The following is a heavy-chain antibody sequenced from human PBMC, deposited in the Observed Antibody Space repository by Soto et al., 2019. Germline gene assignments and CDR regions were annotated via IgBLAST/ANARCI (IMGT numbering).Heavy chain of an antibody. CDR1: GFAFSRYG. CDR2: ISYDGSNK. D-gene: IGHD2-21*02. CDR3: AKDNGAYCGGDCSSDP. Sequence: QVQLVVSGGGMVQPGKSLRLSCIASGFAFSRYGLHWVRQAPGKGLEWVAVISYDGSNKYYGDSVKGRFNISRNNSNNTLYLQMNSLRADDTAVYYCAKDNGAYCGGDCSSDPWGQGTLVTVSS. V-gene: IGHV3-30*18. J-gene: IGHJ5*02.